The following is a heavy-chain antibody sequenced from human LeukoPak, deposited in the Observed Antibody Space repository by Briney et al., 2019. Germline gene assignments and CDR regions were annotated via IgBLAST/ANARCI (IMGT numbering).Heavy chain of an antibody. V-gene: IGHV3-9*01. CDR2: ISWNSGSI. CDR3: ATLGGYYSTSTGYYYYYYMDV. Sequence: GGSLRLSCAASGFTFDDYAMHWVRQAPGKGLEWVSGISWNSGSIGYADSVKGRFTISRDNAKNSLYLQMNSLRAEDTALYYCATLGGYYSTSTGYYYYYYMDVWGKGTTVTVSS. J-gene: IGHJ6*03. CDR1: GFTFDDYA. D-gene: IGHD3-22*01.